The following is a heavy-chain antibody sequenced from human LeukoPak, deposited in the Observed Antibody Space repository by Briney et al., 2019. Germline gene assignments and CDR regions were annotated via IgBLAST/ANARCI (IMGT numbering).Heavy chain of an antibody. Sequence: GGSLRLSCAASGFTFDDYAMHWVRQAPGKGLEWVSGISWNSGSIGYADSVKGRFTISRDNSKNTLYLQMNSLRAEDTAVYYCAKGLKGSTWYFAFDVWGQGTMVTVSS. CDR3: AKGLKGSTWYFAFDV. V-gene: IGHV3-9*01. CDR2: ISWNSGSI. J-gene: IGHJ3*01. D-gene: IGHD6-13*01. CDR1: GFTFDDYA.